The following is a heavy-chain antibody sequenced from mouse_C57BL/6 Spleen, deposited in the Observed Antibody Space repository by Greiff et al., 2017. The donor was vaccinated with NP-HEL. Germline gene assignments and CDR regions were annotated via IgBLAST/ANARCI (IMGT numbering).Heavy chain of an antibody. J-gene: IGHJ3*01. Sequence: QVQLQQPGAELVMPGASVKLSCKASGYTFTSYWMHWVKQRPGQGLEWIGEIDPSDSYTNYHQKFKGQSTLTVDKSSSTAYMQLSSLTSEDSAVYYCARGGNYGSSPFAYWGQGTLVTVSA. V-gene: IGHV1-69*01. D-gene: IGHD1-1*01. CDR1: GYTFTSYW. CDR2: IDPSDSYT. CDR3: ARGGNYGSSPFAY.